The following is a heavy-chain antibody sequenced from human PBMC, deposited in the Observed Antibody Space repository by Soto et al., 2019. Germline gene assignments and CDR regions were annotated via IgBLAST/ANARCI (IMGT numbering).Heavy chain of an antibody. CDR3: GRGGLGTKGGGLDY. J-gene: IGHJ4*02. D-gene: IGHD1-1*01. Sequence: QVYLVESGGGVVQPGRSLRLSCEASGFTFSRYAMHWVRQAPGKGLEWVALIWFDGTNEHYVDSVRGRFTISRDNSKDKVELEMNRLRSEDPAFFFRGRGGLGTKGGGLDYWGQGTLVTVSS. V-gene: IGHV3-33*01. CDR1: GFTFSRYA. CDR2: IWFDGTNE.